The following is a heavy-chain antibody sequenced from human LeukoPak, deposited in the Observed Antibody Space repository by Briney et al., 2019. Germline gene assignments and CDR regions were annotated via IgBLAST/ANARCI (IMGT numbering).Heavy chain of an antibody. CDR2: INWNGGST. D-gene: IGHD1-1*01. CDR1: GFTFDDYG. CDR3: AKGLERESRLDS. Sequence: GRSLRLSCAASGFTFDDYGMSWVRQAPGKGLEWVSGINWNGGSTGYADSVKGRFTISRDNAKNSLYLQMNSLRAEDTALYYCAKGLERESRLDSWGQGTLVTVSS. J-gene: IGHJ4*02. V-gene: IGHV3-20*04.